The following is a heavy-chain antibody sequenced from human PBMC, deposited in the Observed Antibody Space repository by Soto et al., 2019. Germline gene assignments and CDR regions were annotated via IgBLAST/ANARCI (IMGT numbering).Heavy chain of an antibody. CDR3: ARDFRGITADAFET. CDR1: GFSVTASY. Sequence: EVQLVESGGSLVQPGGSLRLSCAASGFSVTASYMSWVRQAPGKGLEWVSVIFGGGTTYYPDSVKGRFIVSRDKSKNTLYLQLNSLRAEDTAVYFCARDFRGITADAFETWGQGTMVTVSS. CDR2: IFGGGTT. V-gene: IGHV3-66*01. J-gene: IGHJ3*02. D-gene: IGHD3-10*01.